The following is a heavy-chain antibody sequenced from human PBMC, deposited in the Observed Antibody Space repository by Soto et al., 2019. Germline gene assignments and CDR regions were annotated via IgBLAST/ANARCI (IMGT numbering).Heavy chain of an antibody. V-gene: IGHV3-23*01. CDR3: AKDFFIVATSRYYFDY. CDR2: ISGSGGST. Sequence: GGSLRLSCAASGFTFSSYAMSWVRQAPGQGLEWVSAISGSGGSTYYADSVKGRFTISRDNSKNTLYLQMNSLRAEDTAVYYCAKDFFIVATSRYYFDYWGQSTLVTVSS. D-gene: IGHD5-12*01. J-gene: IGHJ4*02. CDR1: GFTFSSYA.